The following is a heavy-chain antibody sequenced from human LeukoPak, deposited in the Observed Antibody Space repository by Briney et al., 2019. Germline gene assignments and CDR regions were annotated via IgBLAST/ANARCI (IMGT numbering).Heavy chain of an antibody. CDR1: GGSISSGGYS. Sequence: PLETLSLTCAVSGGSISSGGYSWSWIRQPPGKGLEWIGYIYHSGSTYYNPSLKSRVTTSVDRSKNQFSLMLSSVTAADTAVYYCARVGEYNGNDYCAFDSWGQGTMVTVSS. CDR3: ARVGEYNGNDYCAFDS. D-gene: IGHD5-12*01. V-gene: IGHV4-30-2*01. J-gene: IGHJ3*02. CDR2: IYHSGST.